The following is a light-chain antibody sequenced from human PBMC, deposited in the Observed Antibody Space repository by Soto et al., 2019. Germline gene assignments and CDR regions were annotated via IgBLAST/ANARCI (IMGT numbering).Light chain of an antibody. CDR2: AAS. CDR3: LLDDDYPFT. J-gene: IGKJ4*02. Sequence: AIQVTQSPSSLSASVGDRVTITCRASQGIRNQLSWYQQKPAKAPKFLIFAASNLQSGVPSRFSGSRSGTDFTLTISGLQPEDCASYDCLLDDDYPFTCGGWTKVAIK. CDR1: QGIRNQ. V-gene: IGKV1-6*01.